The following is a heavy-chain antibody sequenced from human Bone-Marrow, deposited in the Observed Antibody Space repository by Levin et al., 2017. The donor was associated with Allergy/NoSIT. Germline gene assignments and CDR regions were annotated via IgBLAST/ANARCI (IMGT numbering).Heavy chain of an antibody. CDR3: ARDRGTCPHNLFDA. Sequence: SETLSLTCTVSGDSISSGLNYWSWIRQSPGKGLEWIGHIYYSGSAFYNVAFKSRVTMSVDTSRNQFSLNLTSVTSADTAIYYCARDRGTCPHNLFDAWGQGALVTVSS. CDR1: GDSISSGLNY. D-gene: IGHD3-10*01. CDR2: IYYSGSA. J-gene: IGHJ5*02. V-gene: IGHV4-31*03.